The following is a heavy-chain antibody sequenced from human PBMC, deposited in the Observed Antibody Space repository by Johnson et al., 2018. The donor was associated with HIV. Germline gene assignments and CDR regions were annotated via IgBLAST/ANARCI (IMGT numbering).Heavy chain of an antibody. D-gene: IGHD5-24*01. J-gene: IGHJ3*02. V-gene: IGHV3-66*02. CDR3: AKDRDGYTLGAFDI. Sequence: VQLVESGGGLVQPGESLRLSCAASGFTVSSNYMSWVRQAPGKGLEWVSVIYSGGSTYDADSVKGRFTISRDNSKNTLYRQMNSLRPEDTAVYYCAKDRDGYTLGAFDIGGQGTMVTVSS. CDR1: GFTVSSNY. CDR2: IYSGGST.